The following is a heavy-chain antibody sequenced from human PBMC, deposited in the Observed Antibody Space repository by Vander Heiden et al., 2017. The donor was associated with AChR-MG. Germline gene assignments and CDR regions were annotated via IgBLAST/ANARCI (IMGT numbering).Heavy chain of an antibody. Sequence: QLQLQESGPGLVKPSETLSLTCTVPGGSISSSSYYWGWIRQPPGKGLEWIGSIYYSGSTYYNPSLKSRVTISVDTSKNQFSLKLSSVTAADTAVYYCANTDSDYYDSSGYYSFDYWGQGTLATVSS. V-gene: IGHV4-39*01. J-gene: IGHJ4*02. D-gene: IGHD3-22*01. CDR1: GGSISSSSYY. CDR3: ANTDSDYYDSSGYYSFDY. CDR2: IYYSGST.